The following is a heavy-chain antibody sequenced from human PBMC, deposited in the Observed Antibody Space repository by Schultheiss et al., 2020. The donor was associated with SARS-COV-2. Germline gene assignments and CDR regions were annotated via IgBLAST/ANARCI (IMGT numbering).Heavy chain of an antibody. J-gene: IGHJ5*02. CDR2: ISRSGDIT. V-gene: IGHV3-23*01. Sequence: GGSLRLSCAASGIPLRNYVMSWVRQAPGKGLEWVSAISRSGDITHYADSVKGRFTISRDSSKNTLYLQMNSLRADDTALYYCARDPRQVIPAAQDNWFDPWGQGTLVTVSS. CDR1: GIPLRNYV. CDR3: ARDPRQVIPAAQDNWFDP. D-gene: IGHD2-2*01.